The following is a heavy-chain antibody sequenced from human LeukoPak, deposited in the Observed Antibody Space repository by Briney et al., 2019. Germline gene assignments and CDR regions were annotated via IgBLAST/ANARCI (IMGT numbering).Heavy chain of an antibody. CDR2: VSRSGGSI. Sequence: GGSLRLSCAASGFTFSSYVMSWVRQAPGKGLEWVSTVSRSGGSIYYADSVKGRFTISRDNSKNTLYLQMNSLRAEDTAVYYCARESLGSSGYYRDYWGQGTLVTVSS. CDR3: ARESLGSSGYYRDY. CDR1: GFTFSSYV. V-gene: IGHV3-23*01. D-gene: IGHD3-22*01. J-gene: IGHJ4*02.